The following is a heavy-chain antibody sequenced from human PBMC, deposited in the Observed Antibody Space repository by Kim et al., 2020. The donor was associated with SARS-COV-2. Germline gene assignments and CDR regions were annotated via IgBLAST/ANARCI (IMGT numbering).Heavy chain of an antibody. V-gene: IGHV1-2*02. J-gene: IGHJ6*02. CDR3: ARDYNRITIFGVVRNYYGMDV. D-gene: IGHD3-3*01. CDR1: GYTFTGYY. Sequence: ASVKVSCKASGYTFTGYYMHWVRQAPGQGLEWMGWINPNSGGTNYAQKFQGRVTMTRDTSISTAYMELSRLRSDDTAVYYCARDYNRITIFGVVRNYYGMDVWGQGTTVTVSS. CDR2: INPNSGGT.